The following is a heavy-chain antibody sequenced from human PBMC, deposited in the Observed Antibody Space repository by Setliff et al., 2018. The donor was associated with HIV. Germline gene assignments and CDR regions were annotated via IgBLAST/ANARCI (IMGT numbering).Heavy chain of an antibody. CDR2: IKSRTDGGAT. CDR3: ASHSGGWNYYLDY. J-gene: IGHJ4*02. Sequence: TGGSLRLSCAASGFSFTDVWMNWVRQAPGKGLEWVGRIKSRTDGGATDYAAPVKGRFTISRDNSKNTLYLQMNSLRAEDTAVYYCASHSGGWNYYLDYWGQGTLVTSPQ. CDR1: GFSFTDVW. D-gene: IGHD6-19*01. V-gene: IGHV3-15*01.